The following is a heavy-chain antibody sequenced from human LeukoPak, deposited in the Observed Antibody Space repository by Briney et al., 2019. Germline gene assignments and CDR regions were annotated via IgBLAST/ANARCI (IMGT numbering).Heavy chain of an antibody. J-gene: IGHJ4*02. CDR3: ARRGAVYYGSGSRPLGY. CDR2: IYYSGST. CDR1: GGSISSSSYY. D-gene: IGHD3-10*01. V-gene: IGHV4-39*01. Sequence: SETLSLTCTVSGGSISSSSYYWGWIRQPPGKGLEWIGSIYYSGSTYHNPSLKSRVTISVDTSKNQFSLRLSSVTAADTAVYYCARRGAVYYGSGSRPLGYWGQGTLVTVSS.